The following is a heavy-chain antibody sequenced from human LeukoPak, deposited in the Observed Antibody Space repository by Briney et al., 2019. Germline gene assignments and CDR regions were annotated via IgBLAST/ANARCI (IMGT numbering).Heavy chain of an antibody. D-gene: IGHD3-10*01. CDR1: GFAVSSNY. CDR3: ARDPSFSVPYYYYGMDV. Sequence: GGSLRLSCAASGFAVSSNYMSWVRQTPGKGLEWVSVIYSGGSTYYADSVKGRFTISRDNSKNTLYLQMNSLRAEDTAVYYCARDPSFSVPYYYYGMDVWGQGTTVTVSS. J-gene: IGHJ6*02. V-gene: IGHV3-53*01. CDR2: IYSGGST.